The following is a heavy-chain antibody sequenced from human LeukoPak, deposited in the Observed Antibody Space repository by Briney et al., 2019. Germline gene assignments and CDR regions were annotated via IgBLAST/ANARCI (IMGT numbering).Heavy chain of an antibody. CDR2: ISGSGGST. CDR1: GFTFSSYV. V-gene: IGHV3-23*01. Sequence: SGGSLRLSCAGSGFTFSSYVMTWVSQAPGKGLEWVSGISGSGGSTYYADSVKGRFTISRDNSKNTLTLQMNSLRAEDTAVYYCAKDSRYSSSSSFYYGTDVWGQGTTVTVSS. D-gene: IGHD6-6*01. CDR3: AKDSRYSSSSSFYYGTDV. J-gene: IGHJ6*02.